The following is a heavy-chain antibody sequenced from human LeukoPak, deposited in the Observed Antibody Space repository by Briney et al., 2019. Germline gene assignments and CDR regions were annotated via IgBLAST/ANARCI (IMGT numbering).Heavy chain of an antibody. V-gene: IGHV7-4-1*02. J-gene: IGHJ4*02. D-gene: IGHD3-10*01. CDR3: ARGEGLLWFGESRKVVDY. CDR1: GYTFTSCA. CDR2: INTNTGDP. Sequence: ASVKVSCKASGYTFTSCAMNWVRQAPGQGLEWMGWINTNTGDPTYAQGFTGRFVFSLDTSVSTTYLQISSLKAEDTAVYYCARGEGLLWFGESRKVVDYWGQGTLVTVSS.